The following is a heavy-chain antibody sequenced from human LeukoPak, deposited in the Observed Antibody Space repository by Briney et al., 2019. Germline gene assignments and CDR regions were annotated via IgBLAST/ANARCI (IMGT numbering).Heavy chain of an antibody. CDR2: IYSGGST. J-gene: IGHJ4*02. CDR3: ARVGTYSSWYSYFDY. Sequence: GGSLRLSCAVSGFAFSSNYMSWVRQAPGKGLEWVSVIYSGGSTFYADSVKGRFTISRDNSKNTLYLQMNSLRAEDTAVYYCARVGTYSSWYSYFDYWGQGTLVTVSS. CDR1: GFAFSSNY. D-gene: IGHD6-13*01. V-gene: IGHV3-53*01.